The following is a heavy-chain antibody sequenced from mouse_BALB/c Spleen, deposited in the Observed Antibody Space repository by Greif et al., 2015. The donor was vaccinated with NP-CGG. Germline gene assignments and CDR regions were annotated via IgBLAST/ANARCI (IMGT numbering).Heavy chain of an antibody. CDR2: IDPSDSYT. Sequence: QVQLQQSGAELVKPGASVKLSCKASGYTFTSYWMHWVKQRPGQGLEWIGEIDPSDSYTNYNQKFKGKATLTVDKSSSAAYMQLSSVTSEGSAGYFCAKKDIRGYTIDYSGQKSSVTVSS. CDR1: GYTFTSYW. CDR3: AKKDIRGYTIDY. J-gene: IGHJ4*01. V-gene: IGHV1-69*02.